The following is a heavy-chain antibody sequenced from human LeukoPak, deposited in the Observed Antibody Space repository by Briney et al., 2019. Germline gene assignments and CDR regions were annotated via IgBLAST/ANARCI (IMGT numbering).Heavy chain of an antibody. J-gene: IGHJ4*02. V-gene: IGHV4-34*01. CDR3: ARGQVEMATTTEYYFDY. Sequence: SETLSLTCAVYGGSFSGYYWSWIRQPPGKGLEWIGEINHSGSTNYNPSLKSRVTISVDRSKNQFSLKLSSVTAADTAVYYCARGQVEMATTTEYYFDYWGQGTLVTVSS. D-gene: IGHD5-24*01. CDR2: INHSGST. CDR1: GGSFSGYY.